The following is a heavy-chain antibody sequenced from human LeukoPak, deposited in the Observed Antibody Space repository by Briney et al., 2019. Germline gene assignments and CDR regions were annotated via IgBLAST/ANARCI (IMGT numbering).Heavy chain of an antibody. D-gene: IGHD2-8*01. CDR1: GDSVSRAGTA. CDR3: VRDQRDTNLYYYGMHV. J-gene: IGHJ6*02. CDR2: TYYRSKWYN. V-gene: IGHV6-1*01. Sequence: SQTLSLTCAISGDSVSRAGTAWSWIRQSPSRGLEWLGRTYYRSKWYNDYAVSVNSRISINPDTSKNQFSLQLNSVTPEDTAVYYCVRDQRDTNLYYYGMHVWGQGTTVTVSS.